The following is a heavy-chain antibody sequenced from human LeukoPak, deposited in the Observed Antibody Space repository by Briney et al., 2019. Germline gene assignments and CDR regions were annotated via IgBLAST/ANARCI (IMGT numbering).Heavy chain of an antibody. D-gene: IGHD6-19*01. Sequence: TGGSLRLSCAASGFTFSTYAMNWVRQAPGKGLEWVSAISGSGGITKYTDSVKGRFTVSRDNSKNTLYLQMNSLRVEDTAVYYCAKGDYTSGWTDWGQGTLVTVSS. CDR2: ISGSGGIT. V-gene: IGHV3-23*01. J-gene: IGHJ4*02. CDR1: GFTFSTYA. CDR3: AKGDYTSGWTD.